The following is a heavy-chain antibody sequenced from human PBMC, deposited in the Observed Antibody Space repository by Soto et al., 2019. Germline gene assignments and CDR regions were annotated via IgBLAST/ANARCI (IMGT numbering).Heavy chain of an antibody. D-gene: IGHD3-22*01. J-gene: IGHJ4*02. V-gene: IGHV4-39*01. CDR1: GGSISSSSYY. CDR3: ARERDSYYYDSSDKGDY. Sequence: PSETLSLTCTVSGGSISSSSYYWGWIRQPPGKGLEWIGSIYYSGSTYYNPSPKSRVTISVDTSKNQFSLKLSSVTAADTAVYYCARERDSYYYDSSDKGDYWGQGTLVTVSS. CDR2: IYYSGST.